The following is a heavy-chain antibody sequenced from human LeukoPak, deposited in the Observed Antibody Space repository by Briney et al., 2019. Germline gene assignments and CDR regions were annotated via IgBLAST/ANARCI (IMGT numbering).Heavy chain of an antibody. CDR3: AKEWASSGYHGFDY. J-gene: IGHJ4*02. CDR2: ITGSGVHT. V-gene: IGHV3-23*01. CDR1: GFTFSNYA. Sequence: PGGSLRLSCPASGFTFSNYAMSWVRQAPGKGLEWVSAITGSGVHTYYADSVKGRFTISRDNSKNTLYLQMNSLTAEDTAVYYCAKEWASSGYHGFDYWGQGTPVTVSS. D-gene: IGHD5-12*01.